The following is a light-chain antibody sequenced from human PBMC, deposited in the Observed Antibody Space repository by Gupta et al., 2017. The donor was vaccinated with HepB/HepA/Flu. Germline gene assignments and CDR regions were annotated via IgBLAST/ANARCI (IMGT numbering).Light chain of an antibody. Sequence: DIQMTQSPSSLSASVGDRVTITCQASQDISNYLNWYQQKPGKAPKLLIYDASNSETGVPSRFSGSGSGTDFTFTISSLQPEDIATYYCQHYHNLPPYTFGQGTKLEIK. CDR2: DAS. CDR3: QHYHNLPPYT. J-gene: IGKJ2*01. V-gene: IGKV1-33*01. CDR1: QDISNY.